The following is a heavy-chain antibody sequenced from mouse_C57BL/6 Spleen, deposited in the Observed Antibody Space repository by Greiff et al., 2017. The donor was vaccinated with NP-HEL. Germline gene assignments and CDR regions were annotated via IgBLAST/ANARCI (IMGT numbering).Heavy chain of an antibody. CDR1: GYTFTSYW. J-gene: IGHJ2*01. Sequence: QVQLQQPGAELVKPGASVKLSCKASGYTFTSYWMHWVKQRPGQGLEWIGMIHPNSGSTNYNEKFKSKATLTVDKSSSTAYMQLSSLSSEYSAVYYCARTSTMVPKDYFDYWGQGTTLTVSS. D-gene: IGHD2-1*01. CDR2: IHPNSGST. CDR3: ARTSTMVPKDYFDY. V-gene: IGHV1-64*01.